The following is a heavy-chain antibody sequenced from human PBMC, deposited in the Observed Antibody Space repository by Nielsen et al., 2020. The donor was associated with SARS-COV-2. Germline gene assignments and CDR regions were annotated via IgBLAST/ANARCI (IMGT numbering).Heavy chain of an antibody. CDR2: INWNGGST. J-gene: IGHJ2*01. Sequence: GESLKISCTASGFTFGDYAMSWVRQAPGKGLEWVSGINWNGGSTGYADSVKGRFTISRDNAKNSLYLQMNSLRAEDTALYHCATEAVADDWYFDLWGRGTLVTVSS. V-gene: IGHV3-20*01. D-gene: IGHD6-19*01. CDR3: ATEAVADDWYFDL. CDR1: GFTFGDYA.